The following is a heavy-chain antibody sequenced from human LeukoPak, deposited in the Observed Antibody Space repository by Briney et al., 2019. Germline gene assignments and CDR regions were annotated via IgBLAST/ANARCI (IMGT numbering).Heavy chain of an antibody. D-gene: IGHD4/OR15-4a*01. CDR2: IYSGST. J-gene: IGHJ4*02. CDR3: ARRAGAYSHPYDD. CDR1: GFTVTSNS. V-gene: IGHV3-53*01. Sequence: GSLRLSCTVSGFTVTSNSMSWVRQAPGKGLEWVSFIYSGSTHYSDSVKGRFTISRDNSKNTLYLQMNSLRAEDTAVYYCARRAGAYSHPYDDWGQGTLVTVSS.